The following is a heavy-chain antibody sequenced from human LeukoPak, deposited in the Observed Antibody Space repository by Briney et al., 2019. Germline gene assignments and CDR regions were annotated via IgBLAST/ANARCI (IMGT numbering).Heavy chain of an antibody. Sequence: PGGSLRLSCAASGFTFSTYAMSWVRQAPGKGLEWVSAISGSGRDTYYTDSVKGRFTISRDNSKNALYLQMHSLRAEDTAVYYCAKAGAVXXXTSCYAKYWGQGTLVTV. CDR1: GFTFSTYA. J-gene: IGHJ4*02. V-gene: IGHV3-23*01. CDR2: ISGSGRDT. CDR3: AKAGAVXXXTSCYAKY. D-gene: IGHD2-2*01.